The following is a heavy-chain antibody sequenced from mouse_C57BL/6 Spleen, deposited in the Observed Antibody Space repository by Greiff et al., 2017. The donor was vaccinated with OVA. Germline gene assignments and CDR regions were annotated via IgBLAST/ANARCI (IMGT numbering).Heavy chain of an antibody. V-gene: IGHV1-55*01. CDR2: IYPGSGST. CDR1: GYTFTSYW. D-gene: IGHD1-1*01. J-gene: IGHJ1*03. Sequence: VQLQQPGAELVKPGASVKMSCKASGYTFTSYWITWVKPRPGQGLEWIGDIYPGSGSTNYNEKFKSKATLTVDTSSSTAYMQLSSLTSEDSAVYYWARPHYGSSYDWYFDVWGTGTTVTVSS. CDR3: ARPHYGSSYDWYFDV.